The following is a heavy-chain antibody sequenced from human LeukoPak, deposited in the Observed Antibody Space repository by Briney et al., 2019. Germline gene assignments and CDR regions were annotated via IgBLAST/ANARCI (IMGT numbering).Heavy chain of an antibody. CDR1: GGSISSEAYS. J-gene: IGHJ4*02. CDR2: IFHSGST. D-gene: IGHD5-18*01. Sequence: SQTLSLTCAVSGGSISSEAYSWTWIRQPPGKGLEWIGYIFHSGSTYYNPSLKSRVTMSVDRSKNQFSLRLSSVTAADAAVYYCARATAMVTYFDDWGQGTLVTVSS. CDR3: ARATAMVTYFDD. V-gene: IGHV4-30-2*01.